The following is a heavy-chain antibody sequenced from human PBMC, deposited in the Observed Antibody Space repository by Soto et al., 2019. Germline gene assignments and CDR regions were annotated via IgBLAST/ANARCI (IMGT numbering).Heavy chain of an antibody. J-gene: IGHJ4*02. CDR3: ARVGFALGYCSSTSCSQPDY. V-gene: IGHV3-74*01. Sequence: GGSLRLSCAASGFTFSSYWMHWVRQAPGKGLVWVSRINSDGSSTSYADSVKGRFTISRDNAKNTLYLQMNSLRAEDTAVYYCARVGFALGYCSSTSCSQPDYWGQGTLVTVSS. CDR1: GFTFSSYW. D-gene: IGHD2-2*01. CDR2: INSDGSST.